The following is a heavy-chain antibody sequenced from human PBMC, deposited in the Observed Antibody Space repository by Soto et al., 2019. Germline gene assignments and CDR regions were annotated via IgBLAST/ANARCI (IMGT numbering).Heavy chain of an antibody. CDR3: AHIPNYYQYDWFDP. D-gene: IGHD3-16*01. Sequence: QITLKESGPTLVKPTQTLTLTCTFSGFSLTTRGVGVGWIRQPPGKALECLALIYWDDDKLYSPSLQSRLSITTDTSKNQVVLKMTNVDPVDTATYYCAHIPNYYQYDWFDPWGQGTLVSVSS. J-gene: IGHJ5*02. CDR2: IYWDDDK. V-gene: IGHV2-5*02. CDR1: GFSLTTRGVG.